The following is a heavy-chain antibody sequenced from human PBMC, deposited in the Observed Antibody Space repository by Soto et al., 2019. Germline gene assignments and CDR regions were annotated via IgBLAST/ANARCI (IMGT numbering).Heavy chain of an antibody. CDR3: AKGLWTVGHCTGGSCYDGMDV. CDR2: INPKSGDT. CDR1: EYTFIGFH. Sequence: QVQLVQSGAEVKKPGASVKVSCEASEYTFIGFHLHWVRQAPGQGLEWMGWINPKSGDTKYAQKFQGRVTLTRDTSISTGYMELSRLESNDTAVYYCAKGLWTVGHCTGGSCYDGMDVWGHWTTVTVSS. D-gene: IGHD2-15*01. J-gene: IGHJ6*02. V-gene: IGHV1-2*02.